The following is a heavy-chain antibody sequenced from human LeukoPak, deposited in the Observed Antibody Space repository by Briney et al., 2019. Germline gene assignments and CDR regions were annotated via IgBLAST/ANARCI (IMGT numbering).Heavy chain of an antibody. V-gene: IGHV4-38-2*02. J-gene: IGHJ6*03. CDR1: GYSISSGYY. CDR3: ASNPPHTALVRGHYFYYYMDV. Sequence: PSETLSLTCTVSGYSISSGYYWGWIRQPPGKGLEWIGSIYHSGSTYYNPSLKSRVTISVDTSKNQFSLKLSSVTAADTAVYYCASNPPHTALVRGHYFYYYMDVWGKGTTVTISS. D-gene: IGHD5-18*01. CDR2: IYHSGST.